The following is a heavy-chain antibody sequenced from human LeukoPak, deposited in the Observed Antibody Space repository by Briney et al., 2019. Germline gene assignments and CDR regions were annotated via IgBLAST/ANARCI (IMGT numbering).Heavy chain of an antibody. D-gene: IGHD1-14*01. CDR2: ISGSGGST. J-gene: IGHJ4*02. CDR3: AKGPPLPALD. V-gene: IGHV3-23*01. CDR1: GFTFGDYG. Sequence: GGSLRLSCTTSGFTFGDYGMTWVRQAPGKGLEWVSAISGSGGSTYYADSVKGRFTISRDNSKNTLYLQMNSLRAEDTAVYYCAKGPPLPALDWGQGTLVTVSS.